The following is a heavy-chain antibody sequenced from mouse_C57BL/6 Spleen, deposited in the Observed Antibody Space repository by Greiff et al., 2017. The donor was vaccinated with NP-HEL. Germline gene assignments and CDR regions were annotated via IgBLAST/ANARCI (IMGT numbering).Heavy chain of an antibody. J-gene: IGHJ3*01. CDR1: GYTFTSYG. CDR2: IYPRSGNT. V-gene: IGHV1-81*01. D-gene: IGHD2-4*01. Sequence: VQLQQSGAELARPGASVKLSCKASGYTFTSYGISWVKQRTGQGLEWIGEIYPRSGNTYYNEKFKGKATLTADKSSSTAYMELRSLTSEDSAVYFCANYDEGSRFAYWGQGTLVTVSA. CDR3: ANYDEGSRFAY.